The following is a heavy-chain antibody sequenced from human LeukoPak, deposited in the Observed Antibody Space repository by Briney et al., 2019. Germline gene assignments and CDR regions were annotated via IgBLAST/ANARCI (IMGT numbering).Heavy chain of an antibody. V-gene: IGHV3-23*01. J-gene: IGHJ3*02. D-gene: IGHD3-3*01. Sequence: PGGSLRLSCAACGFTFSSYDMHWVRQAPGKGLEWVSAISGSGGSTYYADSVKGRFTISRDNSKNTLYLQMNSLRAEDTAVYYCAKSYYDFWSGKPDAFDIWGQGTMVTVSS. CDR1: GFTFSSYD. CDR2: ISGSGGST. CDR3: AKSYYDFWSGKPDAFDI.